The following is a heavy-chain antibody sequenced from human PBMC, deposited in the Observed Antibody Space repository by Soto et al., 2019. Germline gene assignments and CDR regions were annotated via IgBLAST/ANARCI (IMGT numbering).Heavy chain of an antibody. J-gene: IGHJ4*02. CDR3: ARRAKYSTTWYYDY. CDR1: GGSFSGYY. V-gene: IGHV4-34*01. CDR2: INHSGST. Sequence: QVQLQQWGAGLLKPSETLSLTCAVYGGSFSGYYWSWIRQPPGKGLEWIGEINHSGSTNYNPSLKSRVTISVDTSKNQFSLKVNSVAAAATAVYYCARRAKYSTTWYYDYWGQGTLVTVSS. D-gene: IGHD6-13*01.